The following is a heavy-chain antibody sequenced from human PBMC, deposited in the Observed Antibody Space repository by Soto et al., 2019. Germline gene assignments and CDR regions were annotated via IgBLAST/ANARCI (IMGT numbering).Heavy chain of an antibody. Sequence: QVQLVQSGAEVKKPGSSVRVSCKASGGTLSNYGISWVRQAPGQGLEWMGGIIPVFGTANYAQKFQGRVSMTADESKSTVYMDVTSLRPEDTAVYYCSRGDATKIVVTTYYAMDVWGQGTTVSVSS. J-gene: IGHJ6*02. CDR2: IIPVFGTA. CDR1: GGTLSNYG. CDR3: SRGDATKIVVTTYYAMDV. D-gene: IGHD4-17*01. V-gene: IGHV1-69*12.